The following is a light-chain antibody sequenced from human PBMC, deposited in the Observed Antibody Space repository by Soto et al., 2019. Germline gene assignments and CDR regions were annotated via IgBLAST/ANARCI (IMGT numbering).Light chain of an antibody. Sequence: DNVMTQSPDSLAVSLGERATIKCKSSEGIFYSSYNKSYLAWYQQKSGQSPKLLISWASSRQSGVPDRFSGSGSGTDFTLTISSLQAEDVAVYYCQQFYSAPFTFGPGTKVDIK. CDR2: WAS. CDR3: QQFYSAPFT. CDR1: EGIFYSSYNKSY. V-gene: IGKV4-1*01. J-gene: IGKJ3*01.